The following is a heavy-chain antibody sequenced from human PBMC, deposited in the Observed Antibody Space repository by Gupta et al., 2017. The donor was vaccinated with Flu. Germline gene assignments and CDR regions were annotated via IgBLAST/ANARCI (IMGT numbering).Heavy chain of an antibody. J-gene: IGHJ4*02. CDR3: ARPYDFWSGSSFDL. CDR2: ISHDSKNF. V-gene: IGHV3-30*04. CDR1: GFNFTSYA. Sequence: QVQLVESGGDVVHPGMSLSLSCLASGFNFTSYALHWVRQAPGKGLEWVSIISHDSKNFFYADSVRGRFTISRDNSKNALYLQMLSLRPEDSAVYYCARPYDFWSGSSFDLWGQGTLVTVSS. D-gene: IGHD3-3*01.